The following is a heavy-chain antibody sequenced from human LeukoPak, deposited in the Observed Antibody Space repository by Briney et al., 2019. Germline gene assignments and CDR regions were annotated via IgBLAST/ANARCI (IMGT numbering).Heavy chain of an antibody. Sequence: GGSLRLSCAASGFTFSSYGMHWVRQAPGKGLEWVAVIWYDGSNKYYADSVKGRFTISRDDSKNTLYLQMNSLRAEDTAVYYCARDQLGYCSGGSCYSGGDYDYWGQGTLVTVSS. J-gene: IGHJ4*02. CDR3: ARDQLGYCSGGSCYSGGDYDY. CDR2: IWYDGSNK. CDR1: GFTFSSYG. D-gene: IGHD2-15*01. V-gene: IGHV3-33*01.